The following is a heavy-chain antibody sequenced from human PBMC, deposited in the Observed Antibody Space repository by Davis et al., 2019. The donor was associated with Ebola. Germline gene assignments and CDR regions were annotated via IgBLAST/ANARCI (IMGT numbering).Heavy chain of an antibody. CDR1: GGSISSYY. CDR3: ARGCSSTSCYSYYFDY. Sequence: SETLSLTCTVSGGSISSYYWSWIRQPPGKGLEWIGYIYYSGSTHYNPSLKSRVTISVDTSKNQFSLKLSSVTAADTAVYYCARGCSSTSCYSYYFDYWGQGTLVTVSS. D-gene: IGHD2-2*02. CDR2: IYYSGST. J-gene: IGHJ4*02. V-gene: IGHV4-59*01.